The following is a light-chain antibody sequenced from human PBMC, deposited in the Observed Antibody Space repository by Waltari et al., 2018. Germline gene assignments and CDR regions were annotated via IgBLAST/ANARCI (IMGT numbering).Light chain of an antibody. Sequence: DIVMTQSPDSLAVSLGGRATINCKSSQSVSYSSNSKNYLAWYQQKPGQPPKLLIYWASTRESGVPDRFSGSGSGTDFTLTISSLQAEDVAVYYCQQYYSTPRTFGQGTKVEIK. V-gene: IGKV4-1*01. CDR1: QSVSYSSNSKNY. CDR3: QQYYSTPRT. J-gene: IGKJ1*01. CDR2: WAS.